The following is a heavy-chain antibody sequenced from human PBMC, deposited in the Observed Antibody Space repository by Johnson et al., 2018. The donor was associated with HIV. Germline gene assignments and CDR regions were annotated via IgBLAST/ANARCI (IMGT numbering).Heavy chain of an antibody. CDR3: TTVRLRWFPDAFDI. Sequence: VESGGGVVQPGRSLRLSCAASGFTFSDYALHWVRQAPGKGLEWVALIYFGGSNKYYADSVKGRFTISRDKAKNTLYLQMNSLTTEDTAVYYCTTVRLRWFPDAFDIWGQGTMVTVSS. CDR2: IYFGGSNK. D-gene: IGHD4-23*01. J-gene: IGHJ3*02. CDR1: GFTFSDYA. V-gene: IGHV3-30-3*01.